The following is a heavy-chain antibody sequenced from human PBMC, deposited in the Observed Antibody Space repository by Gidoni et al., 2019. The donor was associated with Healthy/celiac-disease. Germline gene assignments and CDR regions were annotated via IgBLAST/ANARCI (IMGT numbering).Heavy chain of an antibody. J-gene: IGHJ4*02. D-gene: IGHD6-13*01. CDR1: GFTFGSYS. V-gene: IGHV3-21*01. CDR3: ARDPPRRSAAGTVVPNYFDY. Sequence: EVQLVESGGGLVKPGGSLRLSCAASGFTFGSYSMNWVRQAPGKGLEWVSSISSSSSYIYYADSVKGRFTISRDNAKNSLYLQMNSLRAEDTAVYYCARDPPRRSAAGTVVPNYFDYWGQGTLVTVSS. CDR2: ISSSSSYI.